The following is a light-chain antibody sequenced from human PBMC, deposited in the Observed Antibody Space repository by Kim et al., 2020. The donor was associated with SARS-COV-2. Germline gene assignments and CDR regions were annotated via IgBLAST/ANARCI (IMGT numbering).Light chain of an antibody. CDR2: AAS. CDR3: QKYNSAPRT. CDR1: QGISNY. J-gene: IGKJ1*01. V-gene: IGKV1-27*01. Sequence: AYVGDRVTITCRASQGISNYLAWYQQKPGKVPKLLIYAASTLQAGVPYRFSGSGSGTDFTLTISSLQPEDVATYYCQKYNSAPRTFGQGTKVDIK.